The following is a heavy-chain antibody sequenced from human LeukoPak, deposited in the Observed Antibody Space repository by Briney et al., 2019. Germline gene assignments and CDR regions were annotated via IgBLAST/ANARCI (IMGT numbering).Heavy chain of an antibody. J-gene: IGHJ4*02. D-gene: IGHD6-19*01. V-gene: IGHV4-39*01. Sequence: SETLSLTCTVSGGPISSSSYYWGWIRQTPGKGLGWIGSIYYSGSTYYNPSLEGRVTISADTSRNKFSLNLRSVTAADTAVYYCASYNSGGYDVSDYWGQGTLVTVSS. CDR2: IYYSGST. CDR1: GGPISSSSYY. CDR3: ASYNSGGYDVSDY.